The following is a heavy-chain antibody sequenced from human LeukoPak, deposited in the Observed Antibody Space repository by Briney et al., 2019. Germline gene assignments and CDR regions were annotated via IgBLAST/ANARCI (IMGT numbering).Heavy chain of an antibody. Sequence: GESLKISCKGSGYSFTSYWIGWVRQMPGKGLEWMGIIYPGDSDTRYSPSFQGQVTISADKSISTAYLQWSSLKASDTAMYYCARLPGNYYYDSSGYYYFDYWGQGTLVTVSS. V-gene: IGHV5-51*01. J-gene: IGHJ4*02. CDR1: GYSFTSYW. CDR3: ARLPGNYYYDSSGYYYFDY. CDR2: IYPGDSDT. D-gene: IGHD3-22*01.